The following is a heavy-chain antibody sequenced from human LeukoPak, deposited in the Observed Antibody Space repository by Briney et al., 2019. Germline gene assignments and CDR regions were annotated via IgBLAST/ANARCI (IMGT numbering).Heavy chain of an antibody. Sequence: SETLSLTCTVSGGSISSYYWSWIRQPPGKGLEWIGYIYYSGSTNYNPSLKSRVTISVDTSKNQFSLKLSSVTASDTPVYYFSRGCNSGSWYFFDNWGQGTLVTVSP. CDR3: SRGCNSGSWYFFDN. CDR2: IYYSGST. V-gene: IGHV4-59*01. J-gene: IGHJ4*02. CDR1: GGSISSYY. D-gene: IGHD6-13*01.